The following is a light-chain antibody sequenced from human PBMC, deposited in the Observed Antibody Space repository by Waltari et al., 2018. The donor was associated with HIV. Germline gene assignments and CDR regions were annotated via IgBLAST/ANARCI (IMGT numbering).Light chain of an antibody. J-gene: IGLJ3*02. Sequence: SYELTQPPSVSVSPGQTARITCSGDALANKYDNWVQQQPGQSPVLFIFKDDERPAGIPARFSGSRSGTTVMLTISVVQAEDEADYYCQSVDSSRIWVFGGGTKLTVL. CDR1: ALANKY. CDR3: QSVDSSRIWV. CDR2: KDD. V-gene: IGLV3-25*03.